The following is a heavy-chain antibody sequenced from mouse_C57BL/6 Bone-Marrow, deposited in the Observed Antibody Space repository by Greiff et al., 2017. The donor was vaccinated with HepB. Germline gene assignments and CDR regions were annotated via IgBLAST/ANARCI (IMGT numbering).Heavy chain of an antibody. J-gene: IGHJ2*01. V-gene: IGHV5-12*01. CDR3: ARHAGYDDYFDY. CDR1: GFTFSDYY. CDR2: ISNGGGST. D-gene: IGHD2-2*01. Sequence: EVHLVESGGGLVQPGGSLKLSCAASGFTFSDYYMYWVRQTPEKRLEWVAYISNGGGSTYYPDTVKGRFTISRDNAKNTLYLQMSRLKSEDTAMYYCARHAGYDDYFDYWGQGTTLTVSS.